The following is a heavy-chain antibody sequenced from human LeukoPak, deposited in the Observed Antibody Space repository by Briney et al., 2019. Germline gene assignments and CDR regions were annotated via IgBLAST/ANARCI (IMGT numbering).Heavy chain of an antibody. CDR3: AIRSDDSSGYYYTLDY. V-gene: IGHV1-46*01. D-gene: IGHD3-22*01. J-gene: IGHJ4*02. Sequence: ASVKVSCKASGYTFTSYYMHWVRQAPGQGLEWMGIINPSGGSTSYAQKFQGRVTITADESTSTAYMELSSLRSEDTAVYYCAIRSDDSSGYYYTLDYWGQGTLVTVSS. CDR1: GYTFTSYY. CDR2: INPSGGST.